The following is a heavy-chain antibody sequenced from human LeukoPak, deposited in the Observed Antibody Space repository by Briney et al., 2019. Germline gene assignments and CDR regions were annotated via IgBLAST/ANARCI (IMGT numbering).Heavy chain of an antibody. V-gene: IGHV4-39*07. CDR2: INHSGST. J-gene: IGHJ5*02. D-gene: IGHD3-10*01. CDR1: GGSISSGSYY. CDR3: ARGRKLWFGESNWFDP. Sequence: SETLSLTCTVSGGSISSGSYYWSWIRQPPGKGLEWIGEINHSGSTNYNPSLKSRVAISVDTSKNQFSLKLSSVTAADTAVYYCARGRKLWFGESNWFDPWGQGTLVTVSS.